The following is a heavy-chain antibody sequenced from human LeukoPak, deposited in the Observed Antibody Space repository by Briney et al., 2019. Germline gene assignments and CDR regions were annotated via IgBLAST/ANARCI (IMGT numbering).Heavy chain of an antibody. CDR2: IIPIIGTV. J-gene: IGHJ3*02. CDR3: ARQITMIEEGAFDI. CDR1: GGTFNRYA. V-gene: IGHV1-69*13. Sequence: RASVKVSCKASGGTFNRYAISWVRQAPGQGLEWMGGIIPIIGTVNYAQKFQGRVTITADESTSTAYMELSSLRSEATAVYYCARQITMIEEGAFDIWGQGTMVTVSS. D-gene: IGHD3-22*01.